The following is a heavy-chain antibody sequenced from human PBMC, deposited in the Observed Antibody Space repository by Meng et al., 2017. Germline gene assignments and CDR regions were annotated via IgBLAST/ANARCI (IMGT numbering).Heavy chain of an antibody. CDR3: ARGFTYYYDSSGYSALAFDI. CDR2: MNPNSGNT. Sequence: ASVKVSCKASGYTFTSYDINWVRQATGQGLEWMGWMNPNSGNTGYAQKFQGRVTMTGNTSISTAYMELSSLRSEDTAVYYCARGFTYYYDSSGYSALAFDIWGQGTMVTVSS. J-gene: IGHJ3*02. CDR1: GYTFTSYD. V-gene: IGHV1-8*01. D-gene: IGHD3-22*01.